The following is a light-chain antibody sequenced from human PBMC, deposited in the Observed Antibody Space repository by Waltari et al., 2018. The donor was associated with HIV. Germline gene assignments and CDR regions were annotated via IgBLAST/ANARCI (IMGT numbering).Light chain of an antibody. CDR1: QGISSS. V-gene: IGKV1-9*01. CDR3: QQLNSFPLIT. J-gene: IGKJ5*01. CDR2: TAS. Sequence: DIQLTQSPSFLSASVGDSVPITCRASQGISSSLAWYQPKPGKAPKLLIYTASTLQTGVPSRFSGSGSGTEFTLTISSLQPEDLATYYCQQLNSFPLITFGQGTRLEIK.